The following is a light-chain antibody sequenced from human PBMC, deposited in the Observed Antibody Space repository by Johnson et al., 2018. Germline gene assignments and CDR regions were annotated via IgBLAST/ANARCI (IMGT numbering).Light chain of an antibody. Sequence: QSVLTQPPSVSAAPGQKVTISCSGSSYNIGNNYVSWYQQLPGTAPKLLIYENNKRPSGIPDRFSGSKSGTSATLGITGLQTGDEADYYCGTWDSSLSAGNVVGTGKKVTVL. V-gene: IGLV1-51*02. CDR3: GTWDSSLSAGNV. J-gene: IGLJ1*01. CDR2: ENN. CDR1: SYNIGNNY.